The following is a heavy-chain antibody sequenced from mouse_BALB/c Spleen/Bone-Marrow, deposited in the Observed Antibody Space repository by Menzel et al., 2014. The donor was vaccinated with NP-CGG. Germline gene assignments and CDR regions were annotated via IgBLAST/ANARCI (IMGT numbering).Heavy chain of an antibody. D-gene: IGHD2-4*01. V-gene: IGHV1-26*01. CDR3: ARRYMITFAY. CDR1: GYTFTDYY. Sequence: VQLKESGPELVKPGASVKMSCKASGYTFTDYYMRRVKQSHGKSLEWIGDINPNNGDTFYNQKFKDKATLTVDKSSSTAYMQLNSLTSEDSAVYYFARRYMITFAYWGQGTLVAVSA. CDR2: INPNNGDT. J-gene: IGHJ3*01.